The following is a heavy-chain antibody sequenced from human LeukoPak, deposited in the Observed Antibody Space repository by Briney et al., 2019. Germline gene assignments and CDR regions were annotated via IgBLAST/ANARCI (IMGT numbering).Heavy chain of an antibody. D-gene: IGHD3-16*02. Sequence: SETLSLTCTVSGGSISSSSYYWGWIRQPPGKGLEWIGSIYYSGSTYYNPSLKSRVTISVDTSKNQFSLKLSSVTAADTAVYYCARHEYYDYVWGSYRLDAFDIWGQGTMVTVSS. CDR2: IYYSGST. CDR3: ARHEYYDYVWGSYRLDAFDI. V-gene: IGHV4-39*01. CDR1: GGSISSSSYY. J-gene: IGHJ3*02.